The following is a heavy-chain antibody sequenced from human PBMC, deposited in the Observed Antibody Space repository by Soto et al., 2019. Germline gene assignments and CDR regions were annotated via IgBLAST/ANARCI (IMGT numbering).Heavy chain of an antibody. CDR1: GFTFSGSA. Sequence: GGSLRLSCAASGFTFSGSAMHSVRQASGKGLEWVGRIRSKANSYATAYAASVKGRFTISRDYSKNTAYLQMNSLKTEDTAVYYCTRPLVELRRGYYYCGMDVWGQGTTVTVSS. V-gene: IGHV3-73*01. CDR2: IRSKANSYAT. D-gene: IGHD1-7*01. J-gene: IGHJ6*02. CDR3: TRPLVELRRGYYYCGMDV.